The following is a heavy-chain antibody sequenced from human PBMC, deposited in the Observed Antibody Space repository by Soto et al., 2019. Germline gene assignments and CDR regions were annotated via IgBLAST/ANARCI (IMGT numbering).Heavy chain of an antibody. J-gene: IGHJ6*02. V-gene: IGHV3-30*18. CDR1: GFTFSSYG. CDR2: ISYDGSNK. CDR3: AKDLGRQWPLAWVYV. Sequence: GGSLRLSCAASGFTFSSYGMHWVRQAPGKGLEWVAVISYDGSNKYYADSVKGRFTISRDNSKNTLYLQMNSLRAEDTAVYYCAKDLGRQWPLAWVYVWGQGTTVTVSS. D-gene: IGHD6-19*01.